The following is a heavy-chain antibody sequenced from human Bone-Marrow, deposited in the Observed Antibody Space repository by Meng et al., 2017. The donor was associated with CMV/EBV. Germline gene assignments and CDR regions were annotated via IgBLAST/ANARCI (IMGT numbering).Heavy chain of an antibody. CDR1: GFTFSSYA. J-gene: IGHJ4*02. V-gene: IGHV3-30*02. CDR2: IRYDGSNN. Sequence: GESLKISCAASGFTFSSYAMHWVRQAPGKGLEWVAFIRYDGSNNYYVDSVKGRFTISRDSSKNTLYLQMNSLRAEDTAVYYCAKSYGDYVDYFDYWGQGPRVTCSS. CDR3: AKSYGDYVDYFDY. D-gene: IGHD4-17*01.